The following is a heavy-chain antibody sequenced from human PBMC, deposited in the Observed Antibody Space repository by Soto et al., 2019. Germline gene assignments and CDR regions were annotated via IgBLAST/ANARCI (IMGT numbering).Heavy chain of an antibody. CDR1: GFSSSLW. CDR3: ATVFDF. D-gene: IGHD4-17*01. Sequence: EMQLVESGGGLVQPGASLRQSCAASGFSSSLWIHWVRQAPGKGLEWVARIDIDGRVTSYADSVKGRFTISTDNAKSTVYLQMNSLRDGDTAVYYCATVFDFWGQGTLVTVSS. J-gene: IGHJ4*02. V-gene: IGHV3-74*01. CDR2: IDIDGRVT.